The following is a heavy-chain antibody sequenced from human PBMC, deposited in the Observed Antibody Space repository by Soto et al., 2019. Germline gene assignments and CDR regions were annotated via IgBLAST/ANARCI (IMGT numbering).Heavy chain of an antibody. Sequence: EVQLVESGGGLVKPGGSLRLSCAASGFTFSSYSMNWVRQAPGKGLEWVSSISSSSSYIYYADSVKGRFTISRDNAKKSLYLQMNSLRAEDTAVYYCARGSKDYYGMDVWGQGTTVTVSS. V-gene: IGHV3-21*01. CDR2: ISSSSSYI. CDR1: GFTFSSYS. J-gene: IGHJ6*02. CDR3: ARGSKDYYGMDV.